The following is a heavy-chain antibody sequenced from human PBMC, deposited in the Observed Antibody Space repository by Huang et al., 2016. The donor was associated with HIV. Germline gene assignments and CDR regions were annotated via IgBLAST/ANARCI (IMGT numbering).Heavy chain of an antibody. V-gene: IGHV1-69*13. Sequence: QVQVVQSGAEVKKHGSSVKVSCKVSGSPFRSYAVSWVRQDPGQGLEWIGAIIPLMGSANDAQQFQGRVSIIADESTSTAYMELSNLNSEDTAVYYCARAPENTYLDSWGQGTLVTVSS. CDR3: ARAPENTYLDS. D-gene: IGHD2-2*01. J-gene: IGHJ4*02. CDR2: IIPLMGSA. CDR1: GSPFRSYA.